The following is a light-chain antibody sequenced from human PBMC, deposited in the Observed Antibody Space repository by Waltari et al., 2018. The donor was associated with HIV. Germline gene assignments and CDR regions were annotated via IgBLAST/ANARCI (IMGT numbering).Light chain of an antibody. CDR1: QSVSSSY. J-gene: IGKJ4*01. CDR3: QQYGSSPGT. Sequence: EIVLTQSPGTLSLSPGERATLSCRASQSVSSSYLAWYQQKPGQAPRLLIYGASSRATGIPDMFSGSGSETDFTLSISRLEPEDSAVYYCQQYGSSPGTFGGGTKVEIK. V-gene: IGKV3-20*01. CDR2: GAS.